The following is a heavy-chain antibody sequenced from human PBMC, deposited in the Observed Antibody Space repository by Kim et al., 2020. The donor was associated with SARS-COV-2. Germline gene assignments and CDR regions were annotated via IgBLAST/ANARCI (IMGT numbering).Heavy chain of an antibody. CDR1: GYTFTSYY. J-gene: IGHJ4*02. V-gene: IGHV1-46*01. CDR2: INPSGGST. D-gene: IGHD3-10*01. Sequence: ASVKVSCKASGYTFTSYYMHWVRQAPGQGLEWMGIINPSGGSTSYAQKFQGRVTMTRDTSTSTVYMELSSLRSEDTAVYYCARASTKLWFGELLYREIDYWGQGTLVTVSS. CDR3: ARASTKLWFGELLYREIDY.